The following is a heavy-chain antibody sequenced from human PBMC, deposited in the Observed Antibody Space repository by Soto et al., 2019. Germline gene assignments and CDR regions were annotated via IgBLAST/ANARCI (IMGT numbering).Heavy chain of an antibody. Sequence: WWSLRLSCSASVFTFSSYWMHWFRQAPGKGLVWVSRINSDGSSTSYADSVKGRFTISRDNAKNTLYLQMNSLRAEDTAVYYCARDLVAASSFNYYYYGMDVWGQGTTVTVSS. CDR1: VFTFSSYW. CDR2: INSDGSST. V-gene: IGHV3-74*01. D-gene: IGHD6-6*01. J-gene: IGHJ6*02. CDR3: ARDLVAASSFNYYYYGMDV.